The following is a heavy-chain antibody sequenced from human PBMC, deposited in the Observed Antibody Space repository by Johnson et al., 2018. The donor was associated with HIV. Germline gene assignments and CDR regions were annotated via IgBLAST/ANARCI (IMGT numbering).Heavy chain of an antibody. V-gene: IGHV3-9*02. Sequence: VQLVESGGGVVRPGGSLRLSCVASGFTSDDYAMHWVRQAPGKGLEWVSGISWNSGNIAYADSVKGRFAISRDNVKNSLYLQLNSLRAEDTALYYCAKQGPASSVLELGDNVRGLLGLRWAMWG. CDR2: ISWNSGNI. D-gene: IGHD3-10*02. CDR1: GFTSDDYA. J-gene: IGHJ1*01. CDR3: AKQGPASSVLELGDNVRGLLGLRWAM.